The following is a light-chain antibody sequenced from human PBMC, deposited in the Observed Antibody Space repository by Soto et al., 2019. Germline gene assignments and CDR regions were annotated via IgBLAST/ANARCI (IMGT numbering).Light chain of an antibody. CDR2: KAS. J-gene: IGKJ1*01. Sequence: DIQMTQSPSTLSASVGDRVTIACRASQTFSGWLAWYQQKPGKAPKVLIYKASNLESGVPSRFSGSGSGTEFNLTISSLQPDAFETYYCQQYNSYSGTFGQGTKVEV. CDR3: QQYNSYSGT. V-gene: IGKV1-5*03. CDR1: QTFSGW.